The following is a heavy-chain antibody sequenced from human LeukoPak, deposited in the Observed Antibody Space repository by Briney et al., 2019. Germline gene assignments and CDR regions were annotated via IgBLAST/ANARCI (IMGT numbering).Heavy chain of an antibody. CDR1: GFTFNSYS. V-gene: IGHV3-48*04. D-gene: IGHD3-16*01. CDR3: ARLGSHGYYYDGMDV. Sequence: GGSLRLSCAAFGFTFNSYSMNWVRQAPGKGLEWLSYIRSSSSTKYYADSVKGRFTISRDNAKNSLYLQMNSLRAEDTAVYYCARLGSHGYYYDGMDVWGQGTSVTVSS. CDR2: IRSSSSTK. J-gene: IGHJ6*02.